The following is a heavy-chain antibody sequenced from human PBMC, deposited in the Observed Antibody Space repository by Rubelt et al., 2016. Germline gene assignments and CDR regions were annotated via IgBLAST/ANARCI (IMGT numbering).Heavy chain of an antibody. CDR3: ASGGGSYAFDF. J-gene: IGHJ4*02. D-gene: IGHD1-26*01. CDR1: GGFFTAYY. V-gene: IGHV4-34*02. Sequence: QVYLQQWGAGVLKPSETLSLTCAVHGGFFTAYYWSWIRQSPGKGLEWIGEINHSGDANYNPSLKSRVTISVDPSKSQISLKLSSVTAADTAIYYCASGGGSYAFDFWGQGTLVTVSS. CDR2: INHSGDA.